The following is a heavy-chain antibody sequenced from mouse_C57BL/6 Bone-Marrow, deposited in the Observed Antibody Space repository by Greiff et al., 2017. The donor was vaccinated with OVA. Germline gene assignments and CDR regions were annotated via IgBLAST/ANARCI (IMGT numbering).Heavy chain of an antibody. Sequence: QVQLQQPGAELVRPGTSVKLSCKASGYTFTSYWMHWVKLRPGQGLEWIGVIDPSDSYTNYNQKFKGKATLTVDTSSSTAYMQLSSLTSEDSAVYYCALYSNYDYWGQGTTLTVSS. J-gene: IGHJ2*01. CDR2: IDPSDSYT. D-gene: IGHD2-5*01. V-gene: IGHV1-59*01. CDR3: ALYSNYDY. CDR1: GYTFTSYW.